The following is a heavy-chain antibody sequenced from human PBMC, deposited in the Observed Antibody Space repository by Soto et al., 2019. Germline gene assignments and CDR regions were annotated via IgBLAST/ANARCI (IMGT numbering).Heavy chain of an antibody. D-gene: IGHD1-1*01. Sequence: EVQLVESGGGLVKPGGSLRLSCAASGFTFSSYSLHWVRQAPGKGLEWVSSISSSSSYIYYADSVKGRFTISRDNAKNSLYLQMNSLRAEDTAVYYCARDGLERRPSHDAFDIWGPGTMVTVSS. CDR3: ARDGLERRPSHDAFDI. CDR1: GFTFSSYS. V-gene: IGHV3-21*01. J-gene: IGHJ3*02. CDR2: ISSSSSYI.